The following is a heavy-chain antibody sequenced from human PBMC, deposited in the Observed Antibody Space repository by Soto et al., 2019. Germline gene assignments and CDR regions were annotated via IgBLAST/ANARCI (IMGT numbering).Heavy chain of an antibody. CDR2: ISAYNGNT. CDR3: ARGRYYHDAFDI. V-gene: IGHV1-18*04. CDR1: GYTFTNYF. Sequence: ASVKVSCKTSGYTFTNYFVHWVRQAPGQGLEWMGWISAYNGNTNYAQKLQGRVTMTTDTSTNTAYMELRSLRSDDTAVYYCARGRYYHDAFDIWGQGTMVTVSS. D-gene: IGHD3-10*01. J-gene: IGHJ3*02.